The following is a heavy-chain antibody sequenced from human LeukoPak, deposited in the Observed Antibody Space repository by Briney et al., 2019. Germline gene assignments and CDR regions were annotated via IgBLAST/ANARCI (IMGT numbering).Heavy chain of an antibody. V-gene: IGHV4-59*01. CDR2: IYYSGST. CDR1: GGSISSYY. CDR3: ARVEGGSCSSTSCPYYFDY. D-gene: IGHD2-2*01. J-gene: IGHJ4*02. Sequence: SETLSLTCTVSGGSISSYYWSWIRQPPGKGLEWIGYIYYSGSTNYNPSLKSRVTISVDTSKNQFSLKLSSVTAADTAVYYCARVEGGSCSSTSCPYYFDYWGQGTLVTVSS.